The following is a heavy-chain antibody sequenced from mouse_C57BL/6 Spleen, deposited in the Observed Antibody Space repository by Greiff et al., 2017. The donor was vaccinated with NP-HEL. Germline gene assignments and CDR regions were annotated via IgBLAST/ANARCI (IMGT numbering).Heavy chain of an antibody. J-gene: IGHJ3*01. Sequence: EVKLQESGGGLVKPGGSLKLSCAASGFTFSSYAMSWVRQTPEKRLEWVATISDGGSYTYYPDNVKGRFTISRDNAKNNLYLQMSHLKSEDTAMYYCARGPSYCSSPWFAYWGQGTLVTVSA. CDR1: GFTFSSYA. CDR3: ARGPSYCSSPWFAY. V-gene: IGHV5-4*03. D-gene: IGHD1-1*01. CDR2: ISDGGSYT.